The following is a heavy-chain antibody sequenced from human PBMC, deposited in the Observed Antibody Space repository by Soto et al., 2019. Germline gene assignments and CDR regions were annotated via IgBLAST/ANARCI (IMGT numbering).Heavy chain of an antibody. V-gene: IGHV4-34*01. J-gene: IGHJ4*02. CDR1: GGSFSGYY. D-gene: IGHD4-17*01. Sequence: KPSETLSLTCAVYGGSFSGYYWSWIRQPPGKGLEWIGEINHSGSTNYNPSLKSRVTISVDTSKNQFSLKLSSVTAADTAVYYCARGNTVTPHFDYWGQGTLVTVSS. CDR3: ARGNTVTPHFDY. CDR2: INHSGST.